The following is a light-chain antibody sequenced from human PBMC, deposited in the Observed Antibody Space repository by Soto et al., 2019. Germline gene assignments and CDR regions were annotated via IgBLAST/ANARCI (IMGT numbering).Light chain of an antibody. CDR1: QSVSSNY. CDR3: QQYATSPLT. V-gene: IGKV3-20*01. J-gene: IGKJ4*01. Sequence: ETVLTQSPGTLSLSPGERATLSCRASQSVSSNYLAWYQQKPGQAPRPLIYGASSRATGISDRFSGSGSGTDFTLTISRLEPEDFAVYYCQQYATSPLTFGGGTRVEIK. CDR2: GAS.